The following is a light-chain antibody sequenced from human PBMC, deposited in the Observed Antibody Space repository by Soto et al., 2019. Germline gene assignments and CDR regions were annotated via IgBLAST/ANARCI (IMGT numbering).Light chain of an antibody. CDR1: SSDVGSYNL. V-gene: IGLV2-23*02. J-gene: IGLJ1*01. CDR2: VVS. Sequence: QSALTQPASVSGSPGQSITISCTGTSSDVGSYNLVSWYQQHPGKAPKLMIYVVSKRPSGVSNRFSGSKSGNTASLTISGLQAEDEADYYCCSYAGSSTYVFGTGTKVPVL. CDR3: CSYAGSSTYV.